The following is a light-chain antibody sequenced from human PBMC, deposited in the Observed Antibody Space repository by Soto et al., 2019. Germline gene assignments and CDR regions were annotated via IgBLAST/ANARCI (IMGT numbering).Light chain of an antibody. Sequence: EVALTRSPATLSLSPGERATLSCRASQSVANYLAWYQQKPGQAPRLLIYGASSRATGIPDRFSGSGSGTDFTLTIGRLEPEDFAVYYCQQYGSSPPTFGQGTKVDIK. CDR2: GAS. V-gene: IGKV3-20*01. CDR3: QQYGSSPPT. CDR1: QSVANY. J-gene: IGKJ1*01.